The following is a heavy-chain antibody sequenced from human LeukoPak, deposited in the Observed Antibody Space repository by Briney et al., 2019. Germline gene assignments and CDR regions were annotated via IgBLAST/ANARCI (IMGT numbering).Heavy chain of an antibody. CDR3: ARDRGYTFDY. CDR1: GFAFNTYW. Sequence: GGSLRLSCGASGFAFNTYWMHWVRQAPGKGLVWVSRIKSDGSDTTYTDSVKGGFTISRDNAKNTLYLQMNSLSAEDTAMYFCARDRGYTFDYWGQGTLVTVSS. V-gene: IGHV3-74*01. J-gene: IGHJ4*02. CDR2: IKSDGSDT. D-gene: IGHD3-22*01.